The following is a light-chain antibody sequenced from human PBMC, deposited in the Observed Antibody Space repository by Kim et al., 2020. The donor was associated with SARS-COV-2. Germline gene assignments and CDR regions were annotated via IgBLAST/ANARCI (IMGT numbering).Light chain of an antibody. V-gene: IGLV3-1*01. CDR2: QDS. CDR1: KLGEKY. J-gene: IGLJ3*02. CDR3: QEWDSSTWV. Sequence: VSPGQTAGITCSGDKLGEKYACWYQQKPGQSPVLGIYQDSKRPSGIPERFSGSNSGNTATLTISGTQAMDEADYYCQEWDSSTWVFGGGTQLTVL.